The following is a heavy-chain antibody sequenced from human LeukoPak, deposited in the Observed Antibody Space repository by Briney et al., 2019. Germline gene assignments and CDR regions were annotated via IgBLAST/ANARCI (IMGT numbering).Heavy chain of an antibody. Sequence: TSETLSLTCTVSGGSISSSSYYWGWIRQPPGKGLEWIGSIYYSGSTYYNPSLKSRVTISVDTSKNQFSLKLSSVTAADTAVYYCARGRTGYHLLPTKKDYSYYYVDVWDKGTTVTVSS. CDR1: GGSISSSSYY. J-gene: IGHJ6*03. V-gene: IGHV4-39*07. CDR2: IYYSGST. CDR3: ARGRTGYHLLPTKKDYSYYYVDV. D-gene: IGHD2-2*01.